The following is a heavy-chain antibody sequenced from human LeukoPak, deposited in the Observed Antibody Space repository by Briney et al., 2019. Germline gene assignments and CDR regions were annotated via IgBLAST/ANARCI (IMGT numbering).Heavy chain of an antibody. CDR1: GFAFRYYA. V-gene: IGHV3-53*01. CDR3: ARHDYGENYFDY. Sequence: GGSLRLSCAASGFAFRYYAMSWVRQAPGKGLEWVSVIYSGGSTYYADSVKGRFTISRDNSKNTLYLQMNSLRAEDTAVYYCARHDYGENYFDYWGQGTLVTVSS. CDR2: IYSGGST. J-gene: IGHJ4*02. D-gene: IGHD4-17*01.